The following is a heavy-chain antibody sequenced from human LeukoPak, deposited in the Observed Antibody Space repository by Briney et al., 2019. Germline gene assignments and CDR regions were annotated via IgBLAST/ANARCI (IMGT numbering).Heavy chain of an antibody. V-gene: IGHV3-30*02. J-gene: IGHJ6*03. Sequence: GGSLRLSCVASGFTFSSNGMHWVRQAPGKGLEWVTFIQYDGSKKYYADSVKGRFTISRDNSKNTLYLEMNSLRAEDTAVYYCAKAGFGDVYYMDVWGKGTTVTISS. CDR1: GFTFSSNG. CDR3: AKAGFGDVYYMDV. CDR2: IQYDGSKK. D-gene: IGHD3-10*01.